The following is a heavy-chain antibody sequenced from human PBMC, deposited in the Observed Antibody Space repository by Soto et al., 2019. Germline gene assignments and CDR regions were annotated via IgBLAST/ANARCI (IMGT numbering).Heavy chain of an antibody. Sequence: PGGSLRISCAACGYSFDDYAMHWVRQAPGKGLEWVSGISWNSGTIGYADSVKGRFTISRDNAKNSLYLQMNSLRAEDTALYYCAKSTGGTANGMGVWGQGTTVTVSS. CDR1: GYSFDDYA. CDR2: ISWNSGTI. D-gene: IGHD2-8*02. J-gene: IGHJ6*02. CDR3: AKSTGGTANGMGV. V-gene: IGHV3-9*01.